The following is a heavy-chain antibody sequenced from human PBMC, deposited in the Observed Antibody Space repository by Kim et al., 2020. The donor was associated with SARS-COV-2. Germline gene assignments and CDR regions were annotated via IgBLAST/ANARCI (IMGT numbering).Heavy chain of an antibody. CDR3: ARDPDYYGSGSYPD. CDR1: GGSISSGGYY. CDR2: IYYSGST. V-gene: IGHV4-31*03. Sequence: SETLSLTCTVSGGSISSGGYYRSWIRQHPGKGLEWIGYIYYSGSTYYNPSLKSRVTISVDTSKNQFSLKLSSVTAADTAVYYCARDPDYYGSGSYPDWGQGTLVTVSS. D-gene: IGHD3-10*01. J-gene: IGHJ4*02.